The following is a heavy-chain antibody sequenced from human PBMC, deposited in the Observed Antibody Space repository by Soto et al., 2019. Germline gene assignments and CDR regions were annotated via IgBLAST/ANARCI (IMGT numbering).Heavy chain of an antibody. CDR1: GFTFSNAW. J-gene: IGHJ4*02. CDR2: IKSKTDGGTT. Sequence: EVQLVESGGGLVKPGGSLRLSCAASGFTFSNAWMSWVRQAPGKGLEWVGRIKSKTDGGTTDYAAPVKGRFTISRDDSKNTLYLQMNSLKTEDTAVYYCTTDRWFGEFVSDYWGQGTLVTVSS. CDR3: TTDRWFGEFVSDY. V-gene: IGHV3-15*01. D-gene: IGHD3-10*01.